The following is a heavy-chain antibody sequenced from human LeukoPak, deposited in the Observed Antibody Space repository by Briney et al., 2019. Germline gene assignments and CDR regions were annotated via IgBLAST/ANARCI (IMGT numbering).Heavy chain of an antibody. CDR3: SRGLESRNLGY. V-gene: IGHV4-31*03. Sequence: SETLSLTCTVSGASFNGDDQYWNWIPQSPGKGLEWIVSIHPSAMFYNNPSLESRVTMSRDTSKNHFSLNLISVTAADTVVNFCSRGLESRNLGYCGQGILVTVSS. D-gene: IGHD3-3*01. CDR1: GASFNGDDQY. CDR2: IHPSAMF. J-gene: IGHJ4*02.